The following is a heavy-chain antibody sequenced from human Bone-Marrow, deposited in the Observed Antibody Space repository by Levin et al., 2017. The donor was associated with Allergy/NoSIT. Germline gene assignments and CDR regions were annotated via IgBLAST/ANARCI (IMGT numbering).Heavy chain of an antibody. J-gene: IGHJ3*01. CDR1: GDAISSSNW. CDR3: AAFSPVVGSTRPLNAFDV. V-gene: IGHV4-4*02. CDR2: IYHIGST. Sequence: PSETLSLTCAVSGDAISSSNWWSWVRQPPGKGLEWIGEIYHIGSTTYNPSLKNRVTISVDKSQNRFSLKLTSVTAADTAVYYCAAFSPVVGSTRPLNAFDVWGLGTLVAVSS. D-gene: IGHD2-15*01.